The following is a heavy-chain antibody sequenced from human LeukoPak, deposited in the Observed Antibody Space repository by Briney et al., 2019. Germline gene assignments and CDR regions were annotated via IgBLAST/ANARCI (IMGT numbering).Heavy chain of an antibody. D-gene: IGHD2-15*01. V-gene: IGHV3-64D*06. CDR1: GFTFSGHF. CDR2: ISINGDKT. Sequence: GGSLRLSCSASGFTFSGHFMHWVRQAPGKGLEYVSSISINGDKTYYAESVKGRFTISRDNSKNTLYLQLSSLRVEDTADCIKDRIGTWSFDHWGQGTLLTVSP. J-gene: IGHJ4*02. CDR3: DRIGTWSFDH.